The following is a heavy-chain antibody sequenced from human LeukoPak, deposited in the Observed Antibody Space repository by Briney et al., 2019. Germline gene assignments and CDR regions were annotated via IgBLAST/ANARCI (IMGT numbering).Heavy chain of an antibody. CDR1: GFTFSSYA. D-gene: IGHD2-2*01. V-gene: IGHV3-23*01. Sequence: GGSLRLSCAASGFTFSSYAINWVRRAPGKGLEWVSIISGSGGSTYYADSVKGRFTISRDNSKNTLYLQMNSLRAEDTAVYYCAGKDCNSTSCYRYYGMDVWGQGTTVTVSS. CDR2: ISGSGGST. J-gene: IGHJ6*02. CDR3: AGKDCNSTSCYRYYGMDV.